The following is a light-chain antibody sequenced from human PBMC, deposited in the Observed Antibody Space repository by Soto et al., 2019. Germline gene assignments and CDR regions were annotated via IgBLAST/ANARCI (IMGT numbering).Light chain of an antibody. CDR2: EVS. Sequence: QSALTQPPSASRAPWQAVTISCTGTSSDVGAYEHVSWYQQHPGKAPKLMIYEVSKRPSGVPDRFSGSKSGNTASLTVSGLQAEDEADYYCSSYAGGNNVFGTGTKVTVL. CDR3: SSYAGGNNV. V-gene: IGLV2-8*01. J-gene: IGLJ1*01. CDR1: SSDVGAYEH.